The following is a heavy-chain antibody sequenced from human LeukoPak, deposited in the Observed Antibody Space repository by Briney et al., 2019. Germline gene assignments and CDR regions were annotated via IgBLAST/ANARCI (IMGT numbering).Heavy chain of an antibody. CDR1: GFTFSSYA. CDR3: AKDFSVYGDSN. Sequence: GSLGLSCAASGFTFSSYAMHWVRQAPGKGLEWVAVISYDGSNKYYADSVKGRFTISRDNSKNTLYLQMNSLRAEDTAVYYCAKDFSVYGDSNWGQGTMVTVSS. D-gene: IGHD4-17*01. V-gene: IGHV3-30*04. CDR2: ISYDGSNK. J-gene: IGHJ3*01.